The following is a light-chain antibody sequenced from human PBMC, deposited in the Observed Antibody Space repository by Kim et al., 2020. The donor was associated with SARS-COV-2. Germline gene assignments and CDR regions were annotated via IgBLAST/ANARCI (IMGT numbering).Light chain of an antibody. V-gene: IGKV3-11*01. CDR2: DAS. CDR3: QQRSNWLYT. CDR1: QSVSTY. Sequence: EIVLTQSPATLSLSPGERASLSCRASQSVSTYLVWYQQKPGQAPRLLIYDASNRATGIPARFSGSGSGTDFTLTISSLEPGDFAVYYCQQRSNWLYTFGQGTKLEI. J-gene: IGKJ2*01.